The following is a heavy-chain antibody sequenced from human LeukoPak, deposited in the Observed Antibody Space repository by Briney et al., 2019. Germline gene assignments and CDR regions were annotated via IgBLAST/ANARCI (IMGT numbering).Heavy chain of an antibody. V-gene: IGHV1-46*01. Sequence: ASVKVSCKASGYTFTSYYMHWVRQAPGQGLEWMGIINPSGGSTSYAQKFQGRVTMTRDTSISTAYMELSRLRSDDTAVYYCARGGSSGWEPLDYWGQGTLVTVSS. J-gene: IGHJ4*02. CDR2: INPSGGST. D-gene: IGHD6-19*01. CDR1: GYTFTSYY. CDR3: ARGGSSGWEPLDY.